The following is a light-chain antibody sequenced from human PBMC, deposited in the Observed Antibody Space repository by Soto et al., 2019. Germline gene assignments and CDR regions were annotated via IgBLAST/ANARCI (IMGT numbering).Light chain of an antibody. J-gene: IGKJ4*01. CDR3: QQYNNWPQLT. Sequence: NVMTQSPATLSVSPGERATLSCRASQSVGSNLAWYQQKPGQAPRLLIYGASTRATGIPARFSGSGSGTEFTLTISSLQSEDFAVYYCQQYNNWPQLTFGGGTKVDI. CDR1: QSVGSN. V-gene: IGKV3-15*01. CDR2: GAS.